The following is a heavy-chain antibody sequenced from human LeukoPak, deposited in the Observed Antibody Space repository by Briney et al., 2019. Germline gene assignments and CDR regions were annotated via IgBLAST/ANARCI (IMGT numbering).Heavy chain of an antibody. CDR3: AKGCSGWHWYFDL. J-gene: IGHJ2*01. D-gene: IGHD6-19*01. V-gene: IGHV3-23*01. CDR2: ISGSGGST. Sequence: GGSLRLSCAASRFTFSSYAMSWVRQAPGKGLEWVSAISGSGGSTYYADSVKGRFTISRDNSKNTLYLQMNSLRAEDTAVYYCAKGCSGWHWYFDLWGRGTLVTVSS. CDR1: RFTFSSYA.